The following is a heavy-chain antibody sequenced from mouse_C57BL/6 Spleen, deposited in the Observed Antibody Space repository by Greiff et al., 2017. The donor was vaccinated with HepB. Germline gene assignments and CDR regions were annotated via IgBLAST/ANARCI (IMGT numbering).Heavy chain of an antibody. D-gene: IGHD2-3*01. CDR2: IHPNSGST. CDR1: GYTFTSYW. V-gene: IGHV1-64*01. Sequence: QVQLQQPGAELVKPGASVKLSCKASGYTFTSYWMHWVKQRPGQGLEWIGMIHPNSGSTNYNEKFKSKATLTVDKSSSTAYMQLSSLTSEDSAVYYCARGGWLPTGYFDSWGQGTTLTVSS. CDR3: ARGGWLPTGYFDS. J-gene: IGHJ2*01.